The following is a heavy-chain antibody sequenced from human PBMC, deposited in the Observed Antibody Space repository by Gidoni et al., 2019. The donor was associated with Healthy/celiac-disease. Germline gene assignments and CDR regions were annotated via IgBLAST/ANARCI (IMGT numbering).Heavy chain of an antibody. CDR3: VKDGGYHYYGMDV. V-gene: IGHV3-64D*06. CDR1: GFTFSSYA. D-gene: IGHD6-13*01. Sequence: EVQLVESGGGLVQPGGSLRVSCSAFGFTFSSYAMHWVRQAPGKGLKYVSAISSNGGSTYYADAVKVRYTISRDNSKNTLYLQMSSLRAEDTAVYYCVKDGGYHYYGMDVWGQGTTVTVSS. J-gene: IGHJ6*02. CDR2: ISSNGGST.